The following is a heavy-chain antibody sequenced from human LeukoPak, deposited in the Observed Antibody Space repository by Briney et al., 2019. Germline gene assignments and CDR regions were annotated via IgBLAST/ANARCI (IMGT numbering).Heavy chain of an antibody. J-gene: IGHJ6*03. CDR3: ARVKMGATVSDYYYYYMDV. CDR1: GFTFSDYT. Sequence: GGSLRLSCAASGFTFSDYTIHWVRQAPGKRLQSVSAITSNGAYTHYADSVKGRFTISRDNSRNAVFLQMGGLRIEDMAVYYCARVKMGATVSDYYYYYMDVWGTGTTVAVSS. D-gene: IGHD1-26*01. CDR2: ITSNGAYT. V-gene: IGHV3-64*02.